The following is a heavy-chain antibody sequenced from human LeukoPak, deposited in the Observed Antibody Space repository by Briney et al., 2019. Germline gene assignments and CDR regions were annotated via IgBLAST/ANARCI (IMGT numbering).Heavy chain of an antibody. CDR3: ARDRLVVATIGLSAFDI. D-gene: IGHD5-12*01. CDR1: GYTFTSYG. V-gene: IGHV1-18*01. CDR2: ISAYNGNT. J-gene: IGHJ3*02. Sequence: ASVKVSCKASGYTFTSYGISWVRQAPGQGLEWMGWISAYNGNTNYAQKLQGRVTMTIDTSTSTAYMELRSLRSDDTAVYYCARDRLVVATIGLSAFDIWGQGTMVTVSS.